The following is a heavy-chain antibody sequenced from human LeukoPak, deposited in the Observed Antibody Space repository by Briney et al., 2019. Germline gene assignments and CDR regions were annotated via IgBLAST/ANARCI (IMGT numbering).Heavy chain of an antibody. J-gene: IGHJ4*02. V-gene: IGHV3-30*02. CDR1: GFTFSSYG. CDR3: AKDGSRVRGYSYGYFDY. Sequence: GGSLRLSCAASGFTFSSYGMHWVRQAPGKGLEWVAFIRYDGSNKYYADSVKGRFTISRDNSKNTLYLQMNSLRAEDTAVYYCAKDGSRVRGYSYGYFDYWGQGTLVTVSS. D-gene: IGHD5-18*01. CDR2: IRYDGSNK.